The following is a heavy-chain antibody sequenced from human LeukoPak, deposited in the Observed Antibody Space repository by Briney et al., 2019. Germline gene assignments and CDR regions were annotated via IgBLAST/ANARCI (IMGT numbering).Heavy chain of an antibody. Sequence: SVTVSCKASGGTFSSYAISWVQQAPGQGLEWMGGIIPIFGTAKYAQKFQGRVTITADESTSTAYMELSSLRSEDTAVYYCARDSSDFRNLIPHWGQGTLVTVSS. J-gene: IGHJ1*01. CDR2: IIPIFGTA. CDR1: GGTFSSYA. CDR3: ARDSSDFRNLIPH. D-gene: IGHD1-14*01. V-gene: IGHV1-69*13.